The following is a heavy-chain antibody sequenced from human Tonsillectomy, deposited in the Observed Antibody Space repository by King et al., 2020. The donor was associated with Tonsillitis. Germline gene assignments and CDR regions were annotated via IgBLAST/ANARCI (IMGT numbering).Heavy chain of an antibody. J-gene: IGHJ6*02. Sequence: VQLVESGGGLVQPGGSLRLSCEVPGFTFSNYAMSWVRQAPGKGLEWVSVISGSGDTTNYADSVKGRFTISRDSSKNTLYLQMNSLRDEDTAVYYCAKVWPYGDYVYDYYGMDVWGQGTTVTVSS. CDR2: ISGSGDTT. CDR3: AKVWPYGDYVYDYYGMDV. D-gene: IGHD4-17*01. CDR1: GFTFSNYA. V-gene: IGHV3-23*04.